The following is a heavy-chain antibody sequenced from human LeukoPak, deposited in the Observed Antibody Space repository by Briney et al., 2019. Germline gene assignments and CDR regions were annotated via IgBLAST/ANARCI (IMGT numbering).Heavy chain of an antibody. V-gene: IGHV3-23*01. CDR2: ISGSGGST. CDR1: GFTFSSYA. CDR3: ANPVNYYGSSGYPGY. D-gene: IGHD3-22*01. J-gene: IGHJ4*02. Sequence: GGSLRLSCAASGFTFSSYAMSWVRQAPGKGLEWVSAISGSGGSTYYADSVKGRFTISRDNSKNTLYLQMNSLRAEDTAVYYCANPVNYYGSSGYPGYWGQGTLVTVSS.